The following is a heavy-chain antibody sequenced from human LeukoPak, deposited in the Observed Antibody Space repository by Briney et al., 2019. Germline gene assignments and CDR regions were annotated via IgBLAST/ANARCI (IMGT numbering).Heavy chain of an antibody. V-gene: IGHV3-7*01. D-gene: IGHD4-17*01. CDR2: INQDGSEK. J-gene: IGHJ4*02. CDR1: GFTFSSYW. CDR3: ARGQGPYGDYYFDY. Sequence: GGSLRLSCAASGFTFSSYWMSWVRQAPGKGLEWVANINQDGSEKYYVDSVKGRFTISRDNATNSLYLEMNSLRAEGTAVYYCARGQGPYGDYYFDYWGQGTLVTVSS.